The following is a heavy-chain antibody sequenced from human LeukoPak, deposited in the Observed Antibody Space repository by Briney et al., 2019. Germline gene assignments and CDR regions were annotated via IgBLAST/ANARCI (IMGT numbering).Heavy chain of an antibody. CDR1: GGSFSGYY. J-gene: IGHJ5*02. V-gene: IGHV4-34*01. D-gene: IGHD4/OR15-4a*01. CDR3: AREHRLGWFDP. Sequence: PSETLSLTCAVYGGSFSGYYWSWIRQPPGKGREWIGEINHSGSTNYNPSLKSRVTISVDTSKNQFSLKLSSVTAADTAVYYCAREHRLGWFDPWGQGTLVTVSS. CDR2: INHSGST.